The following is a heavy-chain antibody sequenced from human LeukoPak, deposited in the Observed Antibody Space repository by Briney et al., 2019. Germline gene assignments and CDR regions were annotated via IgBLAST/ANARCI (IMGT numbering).Heavy chain of an antibody. D-gene: IGHD3-10*01. CDR3: ARGVPGY. CDR1: GGSFSGYQ. Sequence: SETLSLTCAVYGGSFSGYQWSWVRQTSGKGLEWIGQINDSGSTKYNPSLKSRVTISVDTSKNQFSLKLTSVTAADTAVYYCARGVPGYWGRGTLVTVSS. V-gene: IGHV4-34*01. CDR2: INDSGST. J-gene: IGHJ4*02.